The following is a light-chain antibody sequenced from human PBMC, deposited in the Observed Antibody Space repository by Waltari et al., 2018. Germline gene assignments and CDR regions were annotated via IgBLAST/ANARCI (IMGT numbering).Light chain of an antibody. J-gene: IGKJ4*01. CDR1: QDIGGA. CDR3: QQGFDFPVS. CDR2: TAS. Sequence: DIHLPHPPPSESASIGHRVTITCRTSQDIGGALALQQHKPGTPPALLIYTASKLAIGIPSRCRATRDGTDFTLSITSLQPEDFATYDGQQGFDFPVSFGGGTKVEI. V-gene: IGKV1-12*01.